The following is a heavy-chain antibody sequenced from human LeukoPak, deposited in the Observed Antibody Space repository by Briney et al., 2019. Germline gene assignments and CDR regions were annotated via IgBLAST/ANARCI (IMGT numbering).Heavy chain of an antibody. CDR2: INPNSGGT. D-gene: IGHD4-23*01. J-gene: IGHJ3*02. CDR1: GYTFTGYY. V-gene: IGHV1-2*02. CDR3: ARDPSDYGGNSDDAFDI. Sequence: GASVKVSCKASGYTFTGYYMHWVRQAPGQGLEWMGWINPNSGGTNYAQKLQGRVTMTRDTSISTAYMELSRLRSDDTAVYYCARDPSDYGGNSDDAFDIWGEGTMVTVSS.